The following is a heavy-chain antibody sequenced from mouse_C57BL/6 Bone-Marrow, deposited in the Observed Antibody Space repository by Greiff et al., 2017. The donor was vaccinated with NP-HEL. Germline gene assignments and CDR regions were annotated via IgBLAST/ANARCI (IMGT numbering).Heavy chain of an antibody. Sequence: DVKLVESGGGLVQPGGSLKLSCAASGFTFSDYYMYWVRQTPEKRLEWVAYISNGGGSTYYPDTVKGRFTISRDNAKNTLYLQMSRLKSEDTAMYYCARHEDSKREYYYAMDYWGQGTSVTVSS. CDR3: ARHEDSKREYYYAMDY. CDR1: GFTFSDYY. J-gene: IGHJ4*01. CDR2: ISNGGGST. V-gene: IGHV5-12*01. D-gene: IGHD2-5*01.